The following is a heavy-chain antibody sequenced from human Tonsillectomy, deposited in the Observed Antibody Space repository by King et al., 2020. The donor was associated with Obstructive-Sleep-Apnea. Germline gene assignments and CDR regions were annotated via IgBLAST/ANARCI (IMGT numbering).Heavy chain of an antibody. CDR2: ITTGGST. Sequence: VQLVESGGGLVQPGGSLRLSCAASGFTFSSYAMNWVRQAPGKGLEWVSVITTGGSTYYADSVKGRFTISRDNPKNTLYLQMNSLRAEDTAEYYCAKVSRDGGIVEVPTAKEYYYYYYDLDAWGQGTTVTVSS. V-gene: IGHV3-23*04. CDR3: AKVSRDGGIVEVPTAKEYYYYYYDLDA. J-gene: IGHJ6*02. CDR1: GFTFSSYA. D-gene: IGHD2-2*01.